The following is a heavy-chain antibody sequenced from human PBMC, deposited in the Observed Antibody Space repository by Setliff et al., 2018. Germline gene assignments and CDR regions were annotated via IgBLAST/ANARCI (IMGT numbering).Heavy chain of an antibody. V-gene: IGHV1-2*02. D-gene: IGHD6-19*01. J-gene: IGHJ4*02. CDR3: ARSTGSGWSLWCFGY. CDR1: GGTFSSYG. CDR2: INPNSGDT. Sequence: GASVKVSCKASGGTFSSYGINWVRQATGQGLEWMGWINPNSGDTNYAQNFQGRVTMTRDTSISAAYMELSRLRSDDTAVYYCARSTGSGWSLWCFGYWGQGTLVTVSS.